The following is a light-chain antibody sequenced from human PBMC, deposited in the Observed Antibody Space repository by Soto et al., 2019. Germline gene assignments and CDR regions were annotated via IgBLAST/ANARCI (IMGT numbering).Light chain of an antibody. CDR2: GNS. CDR1: SSNIGAGYD. J-gene: IGLJ3*02. Sequence: QSVLTQPPSVSGAPGPRVTICCTGSSSNIGAGYDVHWYQQLPGTAPKLLIYGNSNRPSGVPDRFSGYKSGTSASLAITGLQAEDEPDYYCQSYDSSLSGAVLRRGTKVTVL. CDR3: QSYDSSLSGAV. V-gene: IGLV1-40*01.